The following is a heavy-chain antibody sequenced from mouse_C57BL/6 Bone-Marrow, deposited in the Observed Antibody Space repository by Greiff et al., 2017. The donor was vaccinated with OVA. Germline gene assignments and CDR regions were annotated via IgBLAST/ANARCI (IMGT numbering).Heavy chain of an antibody. CDR2: INPNNGGT. D-gene: IGHD6-1*01. CDR3: ARSPLYSYAMDY. J-gene: IGHJ4*01. Sequence: EVQLQQSGPELVKPGASVKISCKASGYTFTDYYMNWVKQSHGKSLEWIGDINPNNGGTSYNQKFKGKATLTVDKSSSTAYMELRSLTSEDSAVYYCARSPLYSYAMDYWGQGTSVTVSS. CDR1: GYTFTDYY. V-gene: IGHV1-26*01.